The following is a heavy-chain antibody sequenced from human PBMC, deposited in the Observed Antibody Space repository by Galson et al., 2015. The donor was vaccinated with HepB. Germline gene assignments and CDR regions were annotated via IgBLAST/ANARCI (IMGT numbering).Heavy chain of an antibody. J-gene: IGHJ4*02. D-gene: IGHD3-10*02. CDR3: AKDLLLFSYGCPDY. Sequence: SLRLSCAASGFTFSSYGMHWVRQAPGKGLEWVAVISYDGNNKYYADSVKGRFAISRDNSKNTLYLQMNSLRAEDTAVYYCAKDLLLFSYGCPDYWGQGTLVTVSS. CDR2: ISYDGNNK. CDR1: GFTFSSYG. V-gene: IGHV3-30*18.